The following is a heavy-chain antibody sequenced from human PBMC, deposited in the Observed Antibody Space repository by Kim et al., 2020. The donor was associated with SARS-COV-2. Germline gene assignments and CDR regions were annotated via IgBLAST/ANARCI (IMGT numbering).Heavy chain of an antibody. CDR2: ISSSSSYI. J-gene: IGHJ5*02. CDR3: AKETYSSSWADWFDP. D-gene: IGHD6-13*01. CDR1: GFTFSSYS. V-gene: IGHV3-21*01. Sequence: GGSLRLSCAASGFTFSSYSMNWVRKAPGKGLERVSSISSSSSYIYYADSVKDQFTTSRDNAKNSLYLQMNSLRAEDTAVDYCAKETYSSSWADWFDPWGQGTLVTVSS.